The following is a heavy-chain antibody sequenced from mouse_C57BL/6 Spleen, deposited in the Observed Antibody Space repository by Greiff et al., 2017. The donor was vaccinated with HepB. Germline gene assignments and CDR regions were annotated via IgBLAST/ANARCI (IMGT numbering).Heavy chain of an antibody. CDR2: FYPGSGSI. CDR1: GYTFTEYT. Sequence: QVQLQQSGAELVKPGASVKLSCKASGYTFTEYTIHWVKQRSGQGLEWIGWFYPGSGSIKYNEKFKDKATLTADKSSSTVYMELSRLTSEDSAVYFCARHEEGSYYSKGDYFDYWGKGTTLTVSS. J-gene: IGHJ2*01. CDR3: ARHEEGSYYSKGDYFDY. V-gene: IGHV1-62-2*01. D-gene: IGHD2-5*01.